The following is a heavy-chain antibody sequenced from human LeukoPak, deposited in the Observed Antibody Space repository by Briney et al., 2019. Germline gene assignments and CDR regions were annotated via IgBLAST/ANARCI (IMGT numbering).Heavy chain of an antibody. D-gene: IGHD3-10*01. CDR1: GYTFSSYW. Sequence: GESLKISCKGSGYTFSSYWIGWVRQMPGKGLEWMGIIYPGDSDTRYSPSFQGQVTIPADKSISTAYLQWSSLKASDTAMYYCTRVYGYYVDYWGQGTLVTVSS. J-gene: IGHJ4*02. CDR3: TRVYGYYVDY. CDR2: IYPGDSDT. V-gene: IGHV5-51*01.